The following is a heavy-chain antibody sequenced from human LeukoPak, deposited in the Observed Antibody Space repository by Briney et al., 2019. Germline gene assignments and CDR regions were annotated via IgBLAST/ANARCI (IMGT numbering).Heavy chain of an antibody. J-gene: IGHJ5*02. CDR3: ARANAGWFDP. Sequence: ASVKVSCKASGGTFSSYAISWVRQAPGQGLEWMGGIIPIFGTANYAQKFQGRVTITADESTSTAYMELSSLRSEDTAAYYCARANAGWFDPWGQGTLVTVSS. CDR1: GGTFSSYA. CDR2: IIPIFGTA. V-gene: IGHV1-69*13.